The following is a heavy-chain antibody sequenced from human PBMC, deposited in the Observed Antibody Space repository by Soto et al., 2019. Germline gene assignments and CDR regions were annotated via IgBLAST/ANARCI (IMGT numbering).Heavy chain of an antibody. J-gene: IGHJ5*02. CDR2: ISSSSRYI. V-gene: IGHV3-21*01. CDR1: GFTFSSYS. D-gene: IGHD3-3*01. Sequence: EVQLVESGGGLVKPGGSLRLSCAASGFTFSSYSMNWVRQAPGKGLEWVSSISSSSRYIYYADSVKGRFTISRDNAKNSLYLQMNSLRAEDTAVYYCARVDYDFWSGYSNWFDPWGQGTLVTVSS. CDR3: ARVDYDFWSGYSNWFDP.